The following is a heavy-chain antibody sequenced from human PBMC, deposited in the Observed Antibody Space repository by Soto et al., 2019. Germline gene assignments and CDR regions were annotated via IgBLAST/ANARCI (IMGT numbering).Heavy chain of an antibody. D-gene: IGHD2-2*01. Sequence: EVQLVESGGGLVQPGGSLKLSCEASGLTFSGSAMHWVRQASGKGLEWVGRIRSKANSYATEYAASVKGRFTISRDDSKNTAYLQMNSLQTEDTAVYYCTRHADLGYCSSTSCYDFDYWGQGTLVTVSS. CDR1: GLTFSGSA. J-gene: IGHJ4*02. CDR3: TRHADLGYCSSTSCYDFDY. CDR2: IRSKANSYAT. V-gene: IGHV3-73*01.